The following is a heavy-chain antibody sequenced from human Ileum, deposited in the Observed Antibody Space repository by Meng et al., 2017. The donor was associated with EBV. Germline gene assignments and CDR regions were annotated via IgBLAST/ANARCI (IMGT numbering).Heavy chain of an antibody. V-gene: IGHV4-30-4*01. CDR3: ARGQKGYFDL. CDR2: IYNSGST. CDR1: GGSISSRNYY. Sequence: QGQLQESGPGLVKPSQTLSLTCTVSGGSISSRNYYWSWIRQPPGKGLEWSGHIYNSGSTYYNPSLKSRITISVDTSKNQFSLKLSSVTAADTAVYYCARGQKGYFDLWGRGTLVTVSS. J-gene: IGHJ2*01.